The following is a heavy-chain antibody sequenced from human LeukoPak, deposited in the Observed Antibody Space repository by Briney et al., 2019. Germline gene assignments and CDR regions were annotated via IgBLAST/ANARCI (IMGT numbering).Heavy chain of an antibody. CDR2: ISAYNGNT. CDR1: GYTFTSYG. V-gene: IGHV1-18*01. CDR3: ARVTYGDYPIYYYYYGMDV. J-gene: IGHJ6*02. D-gene: IGHD4-17*01. Sequence: ASVKVSCKASGYTFTSYGISWVRQAPGQGLEWMGWISAYNGNTNYAQKLQGRVTMATDTSTSTAYMELRSLRSDDTAVYYCARVTYGDYPIYYYYYGMDVWGQGTTVTVSS.